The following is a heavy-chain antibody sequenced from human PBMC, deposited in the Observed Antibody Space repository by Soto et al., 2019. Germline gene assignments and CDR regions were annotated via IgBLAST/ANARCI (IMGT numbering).Heavy chain of an antibody. CDR2: IRTKANSYAT. J-gene: IGHJ5*02. CDR1: GFTFIGSA. V-gene: IGHV3-73*01. CDR3: SRPPYYGSGSYEGS. D-gene: IGHD3-10*01. Sequence: SLRLSCAASGFTFIGSAMNWVRQASGKGLEWVGRIRTKANSYATAYAASVKGRFTISRDDSMNTAYLQMNSLKTEDTAVYYCSRPPYYGSGSYEGSWGQGTLVTVSS.